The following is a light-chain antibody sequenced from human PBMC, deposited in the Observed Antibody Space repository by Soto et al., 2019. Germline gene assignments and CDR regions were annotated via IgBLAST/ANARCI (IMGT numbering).Light chain of an antibody. CDR3: QQYNNWTT. V-gene: IGKV3-15*01. Sequence: EIVMTQSPATLSVSPGERATLSCRASQSVSSNLAWYQQKPGQAPRLLIYGASTRATGIPARFSGSGSGTEFTLTISSLQSEDFVVYYCQQYNNWTTFGQGTRLEI. CDR2: GAS. J-gene: IGKJ5*01. CDR1: QSVSSN.